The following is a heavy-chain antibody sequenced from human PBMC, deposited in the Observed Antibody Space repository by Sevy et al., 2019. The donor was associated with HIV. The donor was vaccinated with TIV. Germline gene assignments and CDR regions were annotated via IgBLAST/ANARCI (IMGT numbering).Heavy chain of an antibody. CDR1: GYTFMTYG. CDR2: ISTYNGDT. Sequence: ASVKVSCKASGYTFMTYGISWVRQAPGQGLEWMGWISTYNGDTNYGQKLQGRVTMTTDTSTSTGYMELRSLRSDDTAVYYCARLELSGSSRYGNGMDVWGQGTAVTVSS. D-gene: IGHD6-13*01. CDR3: ARLELSGSSRYGNGMDV. V-gene: IGHV1-18*04. J-gene: IGHJ6*02.